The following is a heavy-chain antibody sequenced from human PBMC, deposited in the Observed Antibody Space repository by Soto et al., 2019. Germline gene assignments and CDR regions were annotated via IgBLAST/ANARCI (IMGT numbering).Heavy chain of an antibody. CDR3: ARGRTYYAP. Sequence: PSETLSLTCTVTGGSLSGYYWMWIRQPPGEGLEWMGYSYYSGGTNYNPSLQSRVTMSVDTSKNQFSLKLTSVTAAVTAVYFCARGRTYYAPWGRGTLVTVSS. D-gene: IGHD3-3*01. V-gene: IGHV4-59*12. J-gene: IGHJ5*02. CDR1: GGSLSGYY. CDR2: SYYSGGT.